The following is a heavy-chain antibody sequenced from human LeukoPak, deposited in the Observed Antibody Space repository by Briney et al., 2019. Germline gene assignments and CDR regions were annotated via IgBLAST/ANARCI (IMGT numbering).Heavy chain of an antibody. J-gene: IGHJ4*02. CDR1: GGSISSNTHF. CDR3: AREGVLLWFGGAGEFDY. V-gene: IGHV4-39*07. Sequence: SETLSLTCTVSGGSISSNTHFWGWIRQPPGKGLEWIGTIYYSGSTYYNPSLKSRVTISVDTSKDQFSLKLSSVTAADTAVYYCAREGVLLWFGGAGEFDYWGQGTLVTVSS. D-gene: IGHD3-10*01. CDR2: IYYSGST.